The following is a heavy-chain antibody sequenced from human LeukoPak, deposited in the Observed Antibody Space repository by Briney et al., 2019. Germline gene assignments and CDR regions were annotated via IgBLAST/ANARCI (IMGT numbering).Heavy chain of an antibody. D-gene: IGHD5-24*01. J-gene: IGHJ4*02. CDR2: INWNGGST. CDR3: AKGKDGYPFDY. V-gene: IGHV3-20*04. Sequence: GGSLRLSCAASGFTFDDYGMSWVRQAPGKGLEWVSGINWNGGSTGYADSVKGRFTISRDNAKNSLYLQMNSLRAEDTAVYYCAKGKDGYPFDYWGQGTLVTVSS. CDR1: GFTFDDYG.